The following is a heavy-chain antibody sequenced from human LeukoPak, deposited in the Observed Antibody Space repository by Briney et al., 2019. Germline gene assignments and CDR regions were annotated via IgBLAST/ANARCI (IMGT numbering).Heavy chain of an antibody. CDR2: IYSNGDTT. J-gene: IGHJ4*02. Sequence: GGSLRLSCSASGFTFSSYVMHWVRQAPGKGPGYVSTIYSNGDTTYYADSVKGRFTISRDNFKNTLYLQMGSLRPEDTALYYCVKDRSGSFALDYWGQGTLVTVSS. CDR3: VKDRSGSFALDY. D-gene: IGHD3-10*01. CDR1: GFTFSSYV. V-gene: IGHV3-64D*06.